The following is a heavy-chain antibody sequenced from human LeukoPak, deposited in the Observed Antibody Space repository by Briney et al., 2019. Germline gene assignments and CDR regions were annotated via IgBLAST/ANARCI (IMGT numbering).Heavy chain of an antibody. V-gene: IGHV1-69*13. CDR1: GGTFSSYA. CDR3: ARDLEGWFDP. J-gene: IGHJ5*02. Sequence: ASVKVSCKAFGGTFSSYAISWARQAPGQGLEWMGGIIPIFGTANYAQKFQGRVTITADESTSTAYMELSSLRSEDTAVYYCARDLEGWFDPWGQGTLVTVSS. CDR2: IIPIFGTA.